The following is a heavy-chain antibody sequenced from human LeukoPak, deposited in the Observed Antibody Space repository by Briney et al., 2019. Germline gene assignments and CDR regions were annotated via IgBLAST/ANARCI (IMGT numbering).Heavy chain of an antibody. CDR2: IYSGGST. Sequence: GGSLRLSCAASEFSVGSNYMTWVRQAPGKGLEWVSLIYSGGSTYYADSVKGRFTISRDNSKNTLYLQMNSLRAEDTAVYYCAKEGDIVVVPAATPYWGQGTLVTVSS. J-gene: IGHJ4*02. CDR1: EFSVGSNY. CDR3: AKEGDIVVVPAATPY. D-gene: IGHD2-2*01. V-gene: IGHV3-66*01.